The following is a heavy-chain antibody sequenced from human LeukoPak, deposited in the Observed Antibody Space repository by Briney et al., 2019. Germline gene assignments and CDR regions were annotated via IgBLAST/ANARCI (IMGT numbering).Heavy chain of an antibody. D-gene: IGHD1-26*01. V-gene: IGHV3-21*01. J-gene: IGHJ4*02. CDR1: GFTFSTYS. CDR2: ISISSSYI. Sequence: PGGSLRLSCAASGFTFSTYSMNWVRQAPGKGLEWVSSISISSSYIYYADSVKGRFTISRDNAKNSLYLQMNSLRAEDTPVYYCARDLIRRELLPCDYWDKGTRDTVSS. CDR3: ARDLIRRELLPCDY.